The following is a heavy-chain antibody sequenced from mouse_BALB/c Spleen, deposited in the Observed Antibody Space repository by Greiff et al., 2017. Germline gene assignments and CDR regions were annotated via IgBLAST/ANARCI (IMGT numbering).Heavy chain of an antibody. CDR1: GYTFTSYW. Sequence: QVQLQQSGAELAKPGASVKMSCKASGYTFTSYWMHWVKQRPGQGLEWIGYINPSTGYTEYTQKFKDKATLTADKSSSTAYMQLSSLTSEDSAVYYCARGDGNYPRAMDDWGQGTSVTVPS. CDR3: ARGDGNYPRAMDD. J-gene: IGHJ4*01. CDR2: INPSTGYT. V-gene: IGHV1-7*01. D-gene: IGHD2-1*01.